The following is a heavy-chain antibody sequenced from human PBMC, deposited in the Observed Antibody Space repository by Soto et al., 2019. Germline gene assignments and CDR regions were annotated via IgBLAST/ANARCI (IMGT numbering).Heavy chain of an antibody. Sequence: EVQLVESGGGLVQPGGSLRLSCAASGFTFSDYWLSWGRQSPVKGLEWVANMSPDGSKRYYLDSLKGRFTISRDNAKHSMYLQMNRLSAEATAVYFCSRAPLACHRGGYWGPGPRVTVSS. V-gene: IGHV3-7*01. CDR2: MSPDGSKR. CDR1: GFTFSDYW. CDR3: SRAPLACHRGGY. J-gene: IGHJ4*02.